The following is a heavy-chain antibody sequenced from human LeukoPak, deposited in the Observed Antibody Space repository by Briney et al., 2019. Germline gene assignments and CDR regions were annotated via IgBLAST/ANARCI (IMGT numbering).Heavy chain of an antibody. CDR1: GYTFTSYG. V-gene: IGHV1-18*01. CDR2: ISAYNANT. D-gene: IGHD3-22*01. J-gene: IGHJ4*02. CDR3: ARAVVEVQFDY. Sequence: ASVKLSCKASGYTFTSYGISWVRQAPGQGLEWMGWISAYNANTNYAQKLQGRVTMTTDTSTSTAYMELRSLRSDDTAVYYCARAVVEVQFDYWGQGTLVTVSS.